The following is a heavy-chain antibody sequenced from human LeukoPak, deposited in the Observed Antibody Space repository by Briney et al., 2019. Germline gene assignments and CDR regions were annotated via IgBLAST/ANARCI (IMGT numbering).Heavy chain of an antibody. V-gene: IGHV3-66*01. Sequence: PGGSLRLSCAASGFTVSSNYMSWVRQAPGKGLEWVSVIYSGGSTYYADSVKGRFTISRDNSKNTLYLQMNSLRAEDTAVYYRARDSGQLGSGDYFDYWGQGTLVTVSS. CDR2: IYSGGST. CDR1: GFTVSSNY. D-gene: IGHD1-1*01. J-gene: IGHJ4*02. CDR3: ARDSGQLGSGDYFDY.